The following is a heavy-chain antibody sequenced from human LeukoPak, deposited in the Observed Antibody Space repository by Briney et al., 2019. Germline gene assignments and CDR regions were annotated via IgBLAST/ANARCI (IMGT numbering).Heavy chain of an antibody. D-gene: IGHD1-7*01. J-gene: IGHJ4*02. CDR1: GFTFSSYA. V-gene: IGHV3-23*01. CDR2: ISGSGGST. CDR3: AKVKGRGYNWNYYFDY. Sequence: AGGSLRLSCAASGFTFSSYAMSWVRQAPGKGLGWVSAISGSGGSTYYADSVKGRFTISRDNSKNTLYLQMNSLRAEDTAVYYCAKVKGRGYNWNYYFDYWGQGTLVTVSS.